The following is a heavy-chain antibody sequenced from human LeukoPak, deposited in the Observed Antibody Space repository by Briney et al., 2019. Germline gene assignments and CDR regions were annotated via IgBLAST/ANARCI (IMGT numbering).Heavy chain of an antibody. CDR3: ARGRQGYHFDY. Sequence: GGSLRLSCAASGFMFGGYSMDWVRQAPGKELEWVSYIKSSGDDTHYADSVKGRFTISRDNAKNFLYLQMNSLRVEDTAVYYCARGRQGYHFDYWGQGTLVTVSS. CDR1: GFMFGGYS. D-gene: IGHD5-18*01. V-gene: IGHV3-48*01. J-gene: IGHJ4*02. CDR2: IKSSGDDT.